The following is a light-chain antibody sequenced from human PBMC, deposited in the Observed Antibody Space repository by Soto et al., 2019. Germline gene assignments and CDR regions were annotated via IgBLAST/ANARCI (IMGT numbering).Light chain of an antibody. CDR2: DAS. CDR1: QSISSW. J-gene: IGKJ1*01. V-gene: IGKV1-5*01. CDR3: QQYSRSPPT. Sequence: DIQMTQSPSTLSASVGDRVTITCRASQSISSWLAWYQQKPGKAPKLLIYDASSLESGVPSRFSGSGSGTEFTLTISSLQPDDFAVYYRQQYSRSPPTFGHGTKVDIK.